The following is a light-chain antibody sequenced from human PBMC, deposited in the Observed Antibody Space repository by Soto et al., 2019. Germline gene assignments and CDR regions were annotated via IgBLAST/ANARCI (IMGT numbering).Light chain of an antibody. J-gene: IGLJ2*01. CDR2: DVS. CDR1: NNDGGIYTY. CDR3: SLYRGANKEV. V-gene: IGLV2-14*03. Sequence: QSALTQPASVSGSPGQSITISCTETNNDGGIYTYVSWYQHHPGKAPKPMIYDVSNRPSGVSDRFSGSKSGNTASLTISGLQTEDEADYYCSLYRGANKEVFGGGTKLTVL.